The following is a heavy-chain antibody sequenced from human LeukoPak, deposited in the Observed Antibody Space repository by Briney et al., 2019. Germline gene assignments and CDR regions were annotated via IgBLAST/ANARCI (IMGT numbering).Heavy chain of an antibody. Sequence: ASVKVSCKVSGYTLTELSMHWVRQAPGKGLEWMGGFDPEDGETIYAQKFQGRVTMTEDTSTDTAYMGLSSLRSEDTAVYYCATGTRGWSGYARAFDYWGQGTLVTVSS. CDR1: GYTLTELS. V-gene: IGHV1-24*01. J-gene: IGHJ4*02. CDR2: FDPEDGET. D-gene: IGHD5-12*01. CDR3: ATGTRGWSGYARAFDY.